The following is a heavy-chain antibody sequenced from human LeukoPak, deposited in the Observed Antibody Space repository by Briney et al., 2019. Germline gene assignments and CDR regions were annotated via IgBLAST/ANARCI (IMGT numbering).Heavy chain of an antibody. CDR2: ITAYNGYT. CDR1: GYTLISYA. D-gene: IGHD2-15*01. CDR3: ARANCSGGSCYSGWFDP. J-gene: IGHJ5*02. Sequence: ASVKVSCKASGYTLISYAISWVRQAPGQGLEWMGWITAYNGYTTYAQKLQGRVTMTTDTSTNTAYMELRSLKSEDTAVYYCARANCSGGSCYSGWFDPWGQGTLVTVSS. V-gene: IGHV1-18*01.